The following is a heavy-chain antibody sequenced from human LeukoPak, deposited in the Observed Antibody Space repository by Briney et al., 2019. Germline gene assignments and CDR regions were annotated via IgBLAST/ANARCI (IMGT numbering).Heavy chain of an antibody. J-gene: IGHJ4*02. CDR1: GGPLSGYY. Sequence: ETLSLTCAVYGGPLSGYYWSWIRQPPGKGPEWIGEINQSGSTNYNPSLKSRVTISVDTSKKQFSLKLSSVTAADTAVYYCARVAIAVAGTRSPTDYWGQGSLVTVSS. CDR3: ARVAIAVAGTRSPTDY. CDR2: INQSGST. V-gene: IGHV4-34*01. D-gene: IGHD6-19*01.